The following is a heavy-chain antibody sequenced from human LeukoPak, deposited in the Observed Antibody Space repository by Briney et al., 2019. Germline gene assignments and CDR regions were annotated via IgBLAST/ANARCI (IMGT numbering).Heavy chain of an antibody. CDR1: GGSISSSSYY. Sequence: SETLSLTCTVSGGSISSSSYYWGWIRQPPGKGLEWIGSIYYSGSTYYNPSLKSRVTISVDTSKNQFSLKLSSVTAADTAVYYCARDRTGYCSGGSCYPHAFDVWGQGTMVTVSS. CDR2: IYYSGST. J-gene: IGHJ3*01. V-gene: IGHV4-39*07. D-gene: IGHD2-15*01. CDR3: ARDRTGYCSGGSCYPHAFDV.